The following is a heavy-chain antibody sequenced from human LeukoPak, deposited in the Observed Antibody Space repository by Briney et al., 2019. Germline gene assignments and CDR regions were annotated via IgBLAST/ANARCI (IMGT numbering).Heavy chain of an antibody. CDR2: MNPNSGNT. CDR1: GYTFTSCD. CDR3: TRGSSGRRDN. Sequence: GASVKVFCKASGYTFTSCDINWVRQATGQGLEWMGWMNPNSGNTDYGQSFQGRITMTRDISIGTAYMELSNLTSEDTAIYYCTRGSSGRRDNWGQGTLVTVSA. V-gene: IGHV1-8*01. D-gene: IGHD6-19*01. J-gene: IGHJ4*02.